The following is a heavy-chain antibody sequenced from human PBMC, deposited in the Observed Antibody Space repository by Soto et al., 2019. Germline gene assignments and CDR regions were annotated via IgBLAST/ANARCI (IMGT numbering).Heavy chain of an antibody. CDR1: GYTFTSYG. J-gene: IGHJ4*02. V-gene: IGHV1-18*01. Sequence: QVQLVQSGAEVKKPGASVKVSCKASGYTFTSYGISWVRQAPGQGREWMGWISAYNGNTNYAQKLQGRVTMTTDTSTSTAYRELTRRRADETAGYYCARGTAVETGNYWGQGTLVSVSS. CDR3: ARGTAVETGNY. CDR2: ISAYNGNT. D-gene: IGHD4-17*01.